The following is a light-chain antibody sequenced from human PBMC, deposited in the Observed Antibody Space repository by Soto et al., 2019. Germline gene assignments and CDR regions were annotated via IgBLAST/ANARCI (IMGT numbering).Light chain of an antibody. Sequence: SYELTQPPSVSVAPGQTARITCWGNNIGSKSVHWYQQKPGQAPVLVVYDDSDRPSGIPERFSGSNSGNTATLTISRVEAGDEADYYCQVWDSSSDLRVFGGGTKLTVL. V-gene: IGLV3-21*02. CDR3: QVWDSSSDLRV. CDR2: DDS. CDR1: NIGSKS. J-gene: IGLJ3*02.